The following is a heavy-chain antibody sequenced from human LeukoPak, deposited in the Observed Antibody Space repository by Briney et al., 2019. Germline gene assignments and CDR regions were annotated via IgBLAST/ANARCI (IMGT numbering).Heavy chain of an antibody. Sequence: GGSLRLSCAASGFTFSSYWMNWVRQAPGKGLEGVARIKQDGSEKYYVDSVKGRFTISRDNANNSLYLQMNSLRVEDTAVYYCVRVSVATGGNFDYWGQGNPVTVSS. CDR1: GFTFSSYW. J-gene: IGHJ4*02. CDR2: IKQDGSEK. CDR3: VRVSVATGGNFDY. V-gene: IGHV3-7*01. D-gene: IGHD3-16*01.